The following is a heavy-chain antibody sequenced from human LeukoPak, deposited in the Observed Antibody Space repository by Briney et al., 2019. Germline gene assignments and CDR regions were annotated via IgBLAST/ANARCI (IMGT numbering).Heavy chain of an antibody. J-gene: IGHJ4*02. D-gene: IGHD3-10*01. CDR3: ARRKLWFGESYFDY. CDR2: MYTSGSA. Sequence: PSETLSLTCSVSGASITSDYWSWIRQPAGKGLEWIGRMYTSGSANYNPSLKSRVTMSVDTSKNQFSLKLSSVTAADTAVYYCARRKLWFGESYFDYWGQGTLVTVSS. CDR1: GASITSDY. V-gene: IGHV4-4*07.